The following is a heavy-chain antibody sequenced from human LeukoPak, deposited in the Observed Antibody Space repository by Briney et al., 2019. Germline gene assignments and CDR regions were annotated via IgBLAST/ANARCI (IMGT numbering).Heavy chain of an antibody. V-gene: IGHV3-33*08. D-gene: IGHD6-6*01. CDR2: IWYDGSNK. CDR1: GFTFSTYA. Sequence: GGSLRLSCAASGFTFSTYAMSWVRQAPGKGLEWVAVIWYDGSNKYYADSVKGRFTISRDNSKNTLYLQMNSLRAEDTAVYYCARDKYSSSSEGTNFDYWGQGTLVTVSS. CDR3: ARDKYSSSSEGTNFDY. J-gene: IGHJ4*02.